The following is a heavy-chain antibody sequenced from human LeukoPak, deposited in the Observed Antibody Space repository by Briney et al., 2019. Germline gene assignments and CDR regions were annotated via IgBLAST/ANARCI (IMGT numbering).Heavy chain of an antibody. CDR3: ARDAGGYSSGWYPGY. CDR2: IYSGGTT. V-gene: IGHV3-53*01. D-gene: IGHD6-19*01. Sequence: GGSLRLSCAASGFTVTSNSMSWVRQAPGKGLEWVSVIYSGGTTYYADSVKGRFTISRDNSKKTLYLQMNSLRAEDTAVYYCARDAGGYSSGWYPGYWGQGTLVTVSS. CDR1: GFTVTSNS. J-gene: IGHJ4*02.